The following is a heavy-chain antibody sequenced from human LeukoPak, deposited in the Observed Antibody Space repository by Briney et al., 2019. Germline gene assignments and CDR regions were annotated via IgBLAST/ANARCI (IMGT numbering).Heavy chain of an antibody. J-gene: IGHJ4*02. D-gene: IGHD5-18*01. CDR1: GYAFTSYY. CDR2: INPSGGRT. V-gene: IGHV1-46*01. CDR3: ARDENTAMARHLDY. Sequence: ASVRVSCKASGYAFTSYYMHWVRQAPGQGLEWMGIINPSGGRTTYAQKFQGTVTMTSDTYTNTVYMELSSLRSEDTAFYYCARDENTAMARHLDYWGQGTLVTVSS.